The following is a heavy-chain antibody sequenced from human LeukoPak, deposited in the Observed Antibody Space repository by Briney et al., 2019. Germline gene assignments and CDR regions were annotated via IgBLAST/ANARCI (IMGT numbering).Heavy chain of an antibody. J-gene: IGHJ6*02. D-gene: IGHD1-26*01. Sequence: PSETLSLTCTVSGGSISSGSYYWSWIRQPAGKGLEWIGYIYYSGSTNYKPSLKSRVTISVDSAKDQFSLKLSSVTAADTAVYYCARMIHDSGSLGTYGMDVWGQGTTATVSS. CDR3: ARMIHDSGSLGTYGMDV. CDR1: GGSISSGSYY. V-gene: IGHV4-61*10. CDR2: IYYSGST.